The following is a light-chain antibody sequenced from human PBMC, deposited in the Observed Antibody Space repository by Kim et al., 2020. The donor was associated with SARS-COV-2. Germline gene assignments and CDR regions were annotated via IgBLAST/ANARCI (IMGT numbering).Light chain of an antibody. CDR2: GAS. V-gene: IGKV3-20*01. Sequence: SPGDRATLACRASRTVFARNLIWYRQKPGQAPRVLIYGASTRATGVPDRFIGSGSGTDFTLTITRLEPDDFAVYYCQQFGSSLWTFGQGTNVDIK. CDR1: RTVFARN. J-gene: IGKJ1*01. CDR3: QQFGSSLWT.